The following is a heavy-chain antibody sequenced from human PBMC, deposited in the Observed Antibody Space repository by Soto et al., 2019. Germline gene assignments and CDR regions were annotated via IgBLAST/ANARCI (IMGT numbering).Heavy chain of an antibody. V-gene: IGHV3-33*01. J-gene: IGHJ6*02. CDR2: IWYDGSNK. CDR3: ARDTRHSSSWYENYYGMDV. D-gene: IGHD6-13*01. CDR1: GFTFSSYG. Sequence: QVQLVESGGGVVQPGRSLRLSCAASGFTFSSYGMHWVRQAPGKGLEWMAVIWYDGSNKYYADSVKGRFTISRDNSKNTLYLQMNSLRAEDTAVYYCARDTRHSSSWYENYYGMDVWGQGTTVTVSS.